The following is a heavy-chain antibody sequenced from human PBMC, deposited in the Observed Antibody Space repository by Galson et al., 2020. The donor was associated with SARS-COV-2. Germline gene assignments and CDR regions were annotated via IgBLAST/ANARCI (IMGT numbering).Heavy chain of an antibody. CDR1: GSPFSSYA. CDR2: MSASGVRT. CDR3: AKEEHSSGYYYIFDY. V-gene: IGHV3-23*01. Sequence: GASLKISCAASGSPFSSYAMSWVRQPPGKGLEWVSSMSASGVRTSYADSLKGRFTITRDNSKKTLYQQMNSLRAEDTAVYYCAKEEHSSGYYYIFDYWGQGTLVAVAS. D-gene: IGHD3-22*01. J-gene: IGHJ4*02.